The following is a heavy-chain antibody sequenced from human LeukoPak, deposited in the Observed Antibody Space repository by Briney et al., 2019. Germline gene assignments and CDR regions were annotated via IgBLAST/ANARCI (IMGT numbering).Heavy chain of an antibody. J-gene: IGHJ4*02. Sequence: SETLSLTCTVSGGSISSYYWSWIRQPAGKGLEWIGRIYTSGSTNYNPSLKSRVTMSVDTSKNQFSLKLSSVTAADTAVYYCAGSRPYSSGWYFDYWGQGTLVTVSS. D-gene: IGHD6-19*01. CDR2: IYTSGST. V-gene: IGHV4-4*07. CDR3: AGSRPYSSGWYFDY. CDR1: GGSISSYY.